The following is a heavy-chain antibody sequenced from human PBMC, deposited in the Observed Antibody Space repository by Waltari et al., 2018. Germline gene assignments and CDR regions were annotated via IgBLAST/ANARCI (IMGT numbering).Heavy chain of an antibody. J-gene: IGHJ6*03. CDR3: AKDRHSSLSYYYYYMDD. CDR1: GFTFSSYA. CDR2: ITGNGDST. Sequence: VQLVESGGGLVNPGGSRRLSCVASGFTFSSYALYWVRQAPGKGLEGVGGITGNGDSTEYADFVKGRFTISRDKSSNTLHLQMNSLRVEDTAVYYCAKDRHSSLSYYYYYMDDWGNGTAVTVSS. V-gene: IGHV3-23*04.